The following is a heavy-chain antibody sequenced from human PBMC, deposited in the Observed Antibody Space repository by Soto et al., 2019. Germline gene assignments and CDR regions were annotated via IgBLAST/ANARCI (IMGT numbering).Heavy chain of an antibody. Sequence: GASVKVSCKASGYTFPSYAMHWVRQAPGQRLEWMGWINAGNGNTKYSQKFQGRVTITRDTSASTAYMELSSLRSEDTAVYYCARGIAPYYFDYWGQGTLVTVSS. V-gene: IGHV1-3*01. J-gene: IGHJ4*02. CDR2: INAGNGNT. CDR1: GYTFPSYA. D-gene: IGHD6-13*01. CDR3: ARGIAPYYFDY.